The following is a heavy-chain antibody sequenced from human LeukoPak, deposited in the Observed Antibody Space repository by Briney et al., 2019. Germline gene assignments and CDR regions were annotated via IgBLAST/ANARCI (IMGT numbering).Heavy chain of an antibody. D-gene: IGHD6-13*01. CDR3: ARGTAAAANRDWFDS. CDR1: GFMFSRYA. Sequence: GGSLRLSCAASGFMFSRYAMIWVRQTPGEGLEWVSAITETGAGTYYADSVKGRFTMSRDNSRNTVYLQMDSLRAEDTAVYFCARGTAAAANRDWFDSWGQGTLVTVSS. V-gene: IGHV3-23*01. J-gene: IGHJ5*01. CDR2: ITETGAGT.